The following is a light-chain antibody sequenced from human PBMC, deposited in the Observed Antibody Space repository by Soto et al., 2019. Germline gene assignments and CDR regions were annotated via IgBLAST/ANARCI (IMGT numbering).Light chain of an antibody. J-gene: IGKJ4*01. CDR2: KVS. CDR3: MQGTHWPPT. V-gene: IGKV2-30*01. Sequence: DVVMTQSPLSLPVTLGQAASISCRSSQGLVYGDGHTYMHWFQQRPGQSPMRLIYKVSNRDSGVPDRFSGSASGTNFTLKISRVEAEDVGVYYCMQGTHWPPTFGGGTKVEIK. CDR1: QGLVYGDGHTY.